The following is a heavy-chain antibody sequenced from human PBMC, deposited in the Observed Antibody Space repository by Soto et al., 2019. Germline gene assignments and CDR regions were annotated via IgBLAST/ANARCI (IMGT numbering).Heavy chain of an antibody. Sequence: SSETLSLTCAVYGGSFSDYYWSWIRQPPGKGLEWIGEINHSGSTNYNPSLKSRVTISVDTSKNQFSLKLSSVTAADTAVYYCARTWDSPDAFDIWGQRTTVTVSS. CDR3: ARTWDSPDAFDI. D-gene: IGHD3-22*01. CDR1: GGSFSDYY. J-gene: IGHJ3*02. V-gene: IGHV4-34*01. CDR2: INHSGST.